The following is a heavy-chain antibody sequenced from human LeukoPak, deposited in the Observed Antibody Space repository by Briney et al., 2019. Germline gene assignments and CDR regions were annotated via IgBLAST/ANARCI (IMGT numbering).Heavy chain of an antibody. Sequence: SETLSLTCTVSGGSISSGGYYWSWIRQHPGKGLEWIGYIYYSGSTYYNPSLKSRVTISVDTSKNQFSLKLSSVTAADTAVYYCARDSVVVTYGMDVWGQGTTVTVSS. D-gene: IGHD2-21*02. CDR1: GGSISSGGYY. CDR2: IYYSGST. V-gene: IGHV4-31*03. J-gene: IGHJ6*02. CDR3: ARDSVVVTYGMDV.